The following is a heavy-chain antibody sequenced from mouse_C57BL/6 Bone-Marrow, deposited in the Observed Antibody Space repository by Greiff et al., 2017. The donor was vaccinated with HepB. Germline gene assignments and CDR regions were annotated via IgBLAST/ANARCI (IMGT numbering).Heavy chain of an antibody. J-gene: IGHJ1*03. Sequence: EVMLVESGGGLVQPGGSLSLSCAASGFTFTDYYMSWVRQPPGKALEWLGFIRNKANGYTTEYSASVKGRFTISRDNSQSILDLQMNALRAEDSATYYCARYKRDDYDWWYFDVWGTGTTVTVSS. CDR2: IRNKANGYTT. CDR3: ARYKRDDYDWWYFDV. CDR1: GFTFTDYY. D-gene: IGHD2-4*01. V-gene: IGHV7-3*01.